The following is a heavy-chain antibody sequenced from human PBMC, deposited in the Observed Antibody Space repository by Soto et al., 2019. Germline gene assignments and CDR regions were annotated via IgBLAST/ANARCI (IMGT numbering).Heavy chain of an antibody. D-gene: IGHD2-2*01. Sequence: GASVKVSCKASGGTFSSYAISWVRQAPGQGLEWMGGIIPIFGTANYAQKFQGRVTITADESTSTAYMELSSLRSEDTAVYYCARGDCSSTSCYDYYYYYGMDVWGQGTTVTVSS. V-gene: IGHV1-69*13. CDR2: IIPIFGTA. J-gene: IGHJ6*02. CDR1: GGTFSSYA. CDR3: ARGDCSSTSCYDYYYYYGMDV.